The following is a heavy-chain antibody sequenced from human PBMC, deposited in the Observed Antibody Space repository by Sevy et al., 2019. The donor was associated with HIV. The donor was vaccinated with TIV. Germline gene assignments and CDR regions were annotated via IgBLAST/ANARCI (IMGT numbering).Heavy chain of an antibody. Sequence: SETLSLTCTVSGGSITSLYWNWIRQPPGKGLEWIANIYYNGNINYNPSLKSRVTFSLDTSKHLFSLRLSYVSAADTAMYYCAGENAWGRGYSWGQGTLVTVSS. V-gene: IGHV4-59*08. J-gene: IGHJ4*02. CDR1: GGSITSLY. CDR2: IYYNGNI. D-gene: IGHD1-26*01. CDR3: AGENAWGRGYS.